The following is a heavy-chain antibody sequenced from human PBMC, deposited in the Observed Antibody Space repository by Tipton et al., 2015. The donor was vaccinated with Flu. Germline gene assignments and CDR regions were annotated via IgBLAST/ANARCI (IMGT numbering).Heavy chain of an antibody. CDR1: GHTFTKSW. CDR2: IFPDDSDT. CDR3: AGAQWPDYFAS. Sequence: QLVQSGAEVKKQGETLKISWQGSGHTFTKSWLGWVSRLHGKGLEWMGIIFPDDSDTRYSPTFQGQVTISADKSITTAYLQGGGLKASDSAIYYCAGAQWPDYFASWGQGTLLTVSS. J-gene: IGHJ4*02. V-gene: IGHV5-51*03. D-gene: IGHD6-19*01.